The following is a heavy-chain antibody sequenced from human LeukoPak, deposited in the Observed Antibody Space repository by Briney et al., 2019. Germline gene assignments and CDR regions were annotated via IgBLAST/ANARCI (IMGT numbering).Heavy chain of an antibody. Sequence: GESLKISCKGSGYSFTSYWIGWVRQMPGKGLEWTGIIYPGDSDTRYSPSFQGQVTISADKSISTAYLQWSSLKAPDTAMYYCARWQGADSSGYSYWGQGTLVTVSS. J-gene: IGHJ4*02. CDR1: GYSFTSYW. D-gene: IGHD3-22*01. CDR2: IYPGDSDT. CDR3: ARWQGADSSGYSY. V-gene: IGHV5-51*01.